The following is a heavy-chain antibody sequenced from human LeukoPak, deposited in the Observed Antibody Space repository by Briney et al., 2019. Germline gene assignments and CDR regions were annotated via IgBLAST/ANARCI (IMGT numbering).Heavy chain of an antibody. J-gene: IGHJ4*02. D-gene: IGHD5-12*01. Sequence: ASVKVSCKASGYTFTDHHIHWVRQAPGQGLEWMGWINPNTGGTNYAQKFQGRVTMTRDTSITTAYMQLSRLRSDDTAFYFCAREEGGRDGYNLLDYWGQGTLVTVPS. CDR3: AREEGGRDGYNLLDY. CDR2: INPNTGGT. CDR1: GYTFTDHH. V-gene: IGHV1-2*02.